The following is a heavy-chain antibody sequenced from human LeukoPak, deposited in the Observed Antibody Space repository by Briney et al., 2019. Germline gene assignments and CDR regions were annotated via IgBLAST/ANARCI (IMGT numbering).Heavy chain of an antibody. D-gene: IGHD5-18*01. V-gene: IGHV4-61*01. CDR3: ARGRSYGFDFDS. Sequence: SETLSLTCDVSGVSINTCCYYWTWIRQPPGRGLEWIGYKYYSGSTRYNSSLRSRLTISLDSSKNQFSLRLTSVTAADTAVYYCARGRSYGFDFDSWGPGTLVIVSS. CDR1: GVSINTCCYY. J-gene: IGHJ4*02. CDR2: KYYSGST.